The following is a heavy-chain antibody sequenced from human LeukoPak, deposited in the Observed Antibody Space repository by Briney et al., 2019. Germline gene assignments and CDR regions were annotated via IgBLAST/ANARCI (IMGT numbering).Heavy chain of an antibody. CDR1: GFTFSSYG. CDR3: ATHPRLERHPLLDY. D-gene: IGHD1-1*01. CDR2: ISYDGSNK. V-gene: IGHV3-30*03. J-gene: IGHJ4*02. Sequence: PGGSLRLSCAASGFTFSSYGMHWVRQAPGKGLEWVAVISYDGSNKYYADSVKGRFTISRDTSKNTLYLQMNSLRAEDTAVYYCATHPRLERHPLLDYWGQGTLVTVSS.